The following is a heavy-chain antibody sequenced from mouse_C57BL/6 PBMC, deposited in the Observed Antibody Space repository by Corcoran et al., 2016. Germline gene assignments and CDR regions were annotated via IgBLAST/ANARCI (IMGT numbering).Heavy chain of an antibody. CDR3: ASQTAQASWFAY. CDR2: INTYSGVP. V-gene: IGHV9-3*01. CDR1: GYTFTTYG. Sequence: QIQLVQSGPELKKPGETVKISCKASGYTFTTYGMSWVKQAPGKGLKWMGWINTYSGVPTYADDFKGRFAFSLETSASTAYLQINNLKNEDTATYFCASQTAQASWFAYWGQGTLVTVSA. J-gene: IGHJ3*01. D-gene: IGHD3-2*02.